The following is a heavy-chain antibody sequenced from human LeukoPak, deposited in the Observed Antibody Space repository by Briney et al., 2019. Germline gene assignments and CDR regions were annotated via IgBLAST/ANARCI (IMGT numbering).Heavy chain of an antibody. D-gene: IGHD5-24*01. J-gene: IGHJ4*02. CDR1: GFTISTYA. V-gene: IGHV3-23*01. CDR2: ITSSGATT. CDR3: AKEFIAGDGHVDCDS. Sequence: GRSLRLSCAASGFTISTYAMTWVRQAPGKGLEWVSSITSSGATTYYADSVKGRFTISRDISKNTLYLQMNSLTAEDSAVYYCAKEFIAGDGHVDCDSWGQGTLVTVSS.